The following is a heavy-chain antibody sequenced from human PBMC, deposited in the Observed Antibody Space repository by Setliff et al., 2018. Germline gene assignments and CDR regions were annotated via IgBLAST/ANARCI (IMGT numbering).Heavy chain of an antibody. Sequence: ASVKVSCKASGYTLTNYYMHWVRQAPGQGLEWMGIINPSGGLTRYAQKFQGRVTMTRDTSTSTVYMEVISLRSEDTAVYYCARGEHIVSGDFYHYIDVWGKGTTVTVSS. V-gene: IGHV1-46*01. CDR1: GYTLTNYY. J-gene: IGHJ6*03. CDR2: INPSGGLT. CDR3: ARGEHIVSGDFYHYIDV. D-gene: IGHD2-15*01.